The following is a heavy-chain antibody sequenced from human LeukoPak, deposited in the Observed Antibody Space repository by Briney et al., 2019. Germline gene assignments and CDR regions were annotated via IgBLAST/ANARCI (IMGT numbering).Heavy chain of an antibody. Sequence: SETLSLTCAVYGGSFSGYYWSWIRQPPGKGLEWIGEINHSGSTNYNPSLKSRVTISVDTSKNQFSLKLSSVTAADTAVYYCARNYFWRIFGVVDYYYYYGTDVWGQGTTVTVSS. CDR1: GGSFSGYY. CDR3: ARNYFWRIFGVVDYYYYYGTDV. CDR2: INHSGST. D-gene: IGHD3-3*01. J-gene: IGHJ6*02. V-gene: IGHV4-34*01.